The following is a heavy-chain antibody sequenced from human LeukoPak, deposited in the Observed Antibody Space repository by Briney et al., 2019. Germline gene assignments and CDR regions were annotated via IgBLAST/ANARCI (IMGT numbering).Heavy chain of an antibody. D-gene: IGHD3-9*01. CDR2: IYHSGST. Sequence: SETLSLTCAVSGGSISSGGYSWSWIRQPPGKGLEWIGYIYHSGSTYYKPSLKSRVTISVDRSKNQFSLKLSSVTAADTAVYYCARVGDILTGYYTEYYFDYWGQGTLVTVSS. CDR3: ARVGDILTGYYTEYYFDY. V-gene: IGHV4-30-2*01. J-gene: IGHJ4*02. CDR1: GGSISSGGYS.